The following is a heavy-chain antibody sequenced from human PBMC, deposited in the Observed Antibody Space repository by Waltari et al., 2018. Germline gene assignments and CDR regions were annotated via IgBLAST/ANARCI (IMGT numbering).Heavy chain of an antibody. Sequence: QVQLQQWGAGLLKPSETLSLTCAVYGGSFSGYYWSWIRQPPGKGLEWIGEINHSGSTNYNPSLKSRVTISVDTSKNQFSLKLSSVTAADTAVYYCARGRGDGYNLDYWGQGTLVTVSS. CDR2: INHSGST. D-gene: IGHD3-10*01. J-gene: IGHJ4*02. CDR3: ARGRGDGYNLDY. V-gene: IGHV4-34*01. CDR1: GGSFSGYY.